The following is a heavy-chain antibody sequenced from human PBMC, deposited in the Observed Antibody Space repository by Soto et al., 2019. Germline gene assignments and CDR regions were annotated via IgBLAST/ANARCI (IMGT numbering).Heavy chain of an antibody. D-gene: IGHD2-2*01. Sequence: AXVKVSCKASGYTFTSYGISWVRQAPGQGLEWMGWISAYNGNTNYAQKLQGRVTMTTDTSTSTAYMELRSLRSDDTAVYYCARVLGYCSSTSCYSLDYWGQGTLVTVSS. CDR1: GYTFTSYG. J-gene: IGHJ4*02. V-gene: IGHV1-18*01. CDR3: ARVLGYCSSTSCYSLDY. CDR2: ISAYNGNT.